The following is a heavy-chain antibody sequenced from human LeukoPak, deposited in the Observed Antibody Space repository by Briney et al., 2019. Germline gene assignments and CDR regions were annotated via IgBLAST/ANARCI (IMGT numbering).Heavy chain of an antibody. V-gene: IGHV1-69*13. J-gene: IGHJ4*02. Sequence: ASVKVSCKASGGTLSSYAISWVRQAPGQGLEWMGGIIPIFGTANYAQKFQGRVTITADESTNSAYMELSSLRSEDTAVYYCARLGTTVTQVDYWGQGTLVTVSS. CDR1: GGTLSSYA. CDR3: ARLGTTVTQVDY. CDR2: IIPIFGTA. D-gene: IGHD4-17*01.